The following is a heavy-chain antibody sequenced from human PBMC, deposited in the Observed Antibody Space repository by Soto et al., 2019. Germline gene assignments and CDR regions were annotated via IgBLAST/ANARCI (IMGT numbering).Heavy chain of an antibody. CDR1: GFTFSSYS. D-gene: IGHD2-15*01. J-gene: IGHJ4*02. V-gene: IGHV3-48*02. Sequence: EVQLVESGGGLVQPGGSLRLSCAASGFTFSSYSMNWVRQAPGKGLEWVSYISSSSSTIYYADSVKGRFTISRDNAKNSLYLQRNSLRDEDTAVYYCARDDGSGGSGYSGLDYWGQGTLVTVSS. CDR3: ARDDGSGGSGYSGLDY. CDR2: ISSSSSTI.